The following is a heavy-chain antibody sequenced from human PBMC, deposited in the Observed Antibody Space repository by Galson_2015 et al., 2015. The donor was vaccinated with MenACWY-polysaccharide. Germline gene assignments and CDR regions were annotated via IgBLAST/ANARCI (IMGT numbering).Heavy chain of an antibody. V-gene: IGHV1-8*02. D-gene: IGHD6-13*01. CDR1: GYTFTGYY. CDR3: LIAAAGRGVYFQH. Sequence: SVKVSCKASGYTFTGYYMHWVRQATGQGLEWMGWMNPNSGNTGYAQKFQGRVTMTRNTSISTAYMELSSLRSEDTAVYYCLIAAAGRGVYFQHWGQGTLVTVSS. CDR2: MNPNSGNT. J-gene: IGHJ1*01.